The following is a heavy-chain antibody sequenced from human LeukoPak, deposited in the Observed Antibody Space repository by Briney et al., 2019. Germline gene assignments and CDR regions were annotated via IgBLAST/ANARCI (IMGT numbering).Heavy chain of an antibody. J-gene: IGHJ4*02. CDR3: AKAGGRFDFDY. V-gene: IGHV3-23*01. CDR2: ISVSGNKT. CDR1: GFTFSGYA. D-gene: IGHD1-1*01. Sequence: GGSLRLSCAASGFTFSGYAMSWVRQAPGKGLEWVSSISVSGNKTLYADSVRGRFLASRDNSRNTLYLQLHSLRAEDTAVYYCAKAGGRFDFDYWGQGTLVTVSS.